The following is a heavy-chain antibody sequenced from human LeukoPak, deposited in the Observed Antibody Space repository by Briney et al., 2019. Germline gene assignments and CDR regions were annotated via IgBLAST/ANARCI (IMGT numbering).Heavy chain of an antibody. CDR2: INNGGRTI. J-gene: IGHJ4*02. D-gene: IGHD2-2*02. CDR1: GFTFGDYY. Sequence: GGSLRLSCKASGFTFGDYYMNWIRQAPGKGLEWISYINNGGRTIYYADSVKGRFTISRDNAKNSLYLQMNSLRAEDTAVYYCARERYRPESYYFDYWGQGTLVTVSS. V-gene: IGHV3-11*04. CDR3: ARERYRPESYYFDY.